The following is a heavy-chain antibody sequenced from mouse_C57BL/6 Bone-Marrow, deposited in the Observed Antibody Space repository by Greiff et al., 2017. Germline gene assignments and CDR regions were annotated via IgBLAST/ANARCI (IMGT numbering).Heavy chain of an antibody. CDR1: GFTFSSYA. CDR3: ARAQTGSFDY. D-gene: IGHD4-1*01. J-gene: IGHJ2*01. CDR2: ISDGGSYT. V-gene: IGHV5-4*03. Sequence: DVMLVESGGGLVKPGGSLKLSCAASGFTFSSYAMSWVRQTPEKRLEWVATISDGGSYTYYPDNVKGRFTISRDNAKNNLYLQMSHLKSEDTAMYYCARAQTGSFDYWGQGTTLTVSS.